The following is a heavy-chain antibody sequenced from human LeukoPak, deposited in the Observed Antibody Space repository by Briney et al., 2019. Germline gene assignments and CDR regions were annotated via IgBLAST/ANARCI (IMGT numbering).Heavy chain of an antibody. D-gene: IGHD6-13*01. J-gene: IGHJ6*03. CDR2: ISSSSSTI. V-gene: IGHV3-48*04. CDR3: ARTGIAAAGTALYMDV. Sequence: GGSLRLSCAASGFTFSSYSMNWVRQAPGKGLEWVSYISSSSSTIYYADSVKGRFTISRDNAKNSLYLQMNSLRAEDTAVYYCARTGIAAAGTALYMDVWGEGTTVTVSS. CDR1: GFTFSSYS.